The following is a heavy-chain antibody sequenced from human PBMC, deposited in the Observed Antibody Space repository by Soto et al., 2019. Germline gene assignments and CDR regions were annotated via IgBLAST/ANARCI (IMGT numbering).Heavy chain of an antibody. D-gene: IGHD3-3*02. V-gene: IGHV1-18*04. Sequence: QVQLVQSGAEVKKPGASVKVSCKASGYTFTSYGISWVRQAPGQGLEWMGWISAYNGNTNYAQKLQGRVTMTTDTSPEKAFMGLRRLRSYDTAVEFCAGGPLRAHFRWVEHRGQGTLVTVSS. CDR2: ISAYNGNT. CDR1: GYTFTSYG. CDR3: AGGPLRAHFRWVEH. J-gene: IGHJ4*02.